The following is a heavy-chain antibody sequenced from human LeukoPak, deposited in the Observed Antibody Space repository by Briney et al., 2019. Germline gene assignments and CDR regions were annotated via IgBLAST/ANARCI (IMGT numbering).Heavy chain of an antibody. D-gene: IGHD6-19*01. Sequence: GGSLRLSCAASGFTFSSYAMSWVRQAPGKGLEWVSAISGSGGSTYYADSVKGRFTISRDNSKNTLYLQMSSLRAEDTAVYYCAKMRAGSGWFDYWGQGTLVPVSS. J-gene: IGHJ4*02. V-gene: IGHV3-23*01. CDR3: AKMRAGSGWFDY. CDR1: GFTFSSYA. CDR2: ISGSGGST.